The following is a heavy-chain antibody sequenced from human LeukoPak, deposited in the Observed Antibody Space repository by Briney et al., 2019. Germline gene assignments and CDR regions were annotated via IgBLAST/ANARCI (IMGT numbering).Heavy chain of an antibody. D-gene: IGHD1-26*01. CDR1: GFIFSDYY. CDR2: ISSSSTYT. J-gene: IGHJ4*02. Sequence: GGSLRLSCAASGFIFSDYYMSWIRQAPGKGLEWVSYISSSSTYTNYADSVKGRFTISRDDAKNSLYLQMNSLRDEDTAVYYCARDPTISGSYSDYWGQGTLVTVSS. CDR3: ARDPTISGSYSDY. V-gene: IGHV3-11*06.